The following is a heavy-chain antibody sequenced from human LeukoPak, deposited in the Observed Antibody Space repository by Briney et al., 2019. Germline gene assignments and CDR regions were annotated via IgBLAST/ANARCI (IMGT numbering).Heavy chain of an antibody. CDR2: IYSGGST. J-gene: IGHJ5*02. CDR1: GFIASSNY. D-gene: IGHD6-13*01. CDR3: ARDPKGYSSSGGWFDP. V-gene: IGHV3-53*01. Sequence: GGSVRLSCTASGFIASSNYMSWVRQAPGKGLEWVSLIYSGGSTYYADSVKGRFTISRDNAKNSLYLQMNSLRAEDTAVYYCARDPKGYSSSGGWFDPWGQGTLVTVSS.